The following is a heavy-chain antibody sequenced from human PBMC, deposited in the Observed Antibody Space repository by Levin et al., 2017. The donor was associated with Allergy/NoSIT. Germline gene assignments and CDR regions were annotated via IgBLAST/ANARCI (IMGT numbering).Heavy chain of an antibody. Sequence: GESLKISCAASGFTFSSYAMSWVRQAPGKGLEWVSAISGSGGSTYYADSVKGRFTISRDNSKNTLYLQMNSLRAEDTAVYYCAKGPVWNWNDWHPLTFDPWGQGTLVTVSS. V-gene: IGHV3-23*01. CDR3: AKGPVWNWNDWHPLTFDP. CDR1: GFTFSSYA. D-gene: IGHD1-1*01. J-gene: IGHJ5*02. CDR2: ISGSGGST.